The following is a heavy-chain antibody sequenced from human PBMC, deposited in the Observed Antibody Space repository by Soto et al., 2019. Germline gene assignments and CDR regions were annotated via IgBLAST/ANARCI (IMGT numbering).Heavy chain of an antibody. CDR2: ISVNNGDT. V-gene: IGHV1-18*01. D-gene: IGHD3-10*01. J-gene: IGHJ4*02. Sequence: QVQLVQSGAEVKKPGASVKVSCKASGYTFTSYGFTWVRQAPGQGLEWMGWISVNNGDTNYAQKFQGRVTITKDKSTGSDCLELRSLRADATVVYYGARGGSWSYDIWPEYWGQRTLGTFSS. CDR1: GYTFTSYG. CDR3: ARGGSWSYDIWPEY.